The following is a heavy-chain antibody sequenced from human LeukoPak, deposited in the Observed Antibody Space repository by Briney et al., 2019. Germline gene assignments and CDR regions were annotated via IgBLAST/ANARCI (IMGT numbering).Heavy chain of an antibody. D-gene: IGHD5-18*01. CDR1: GGTFSSYA. J-gene: IGHJ4*02. V-gene: IGHV1-69*04. CDR2: IIPILGIA. Sequence: SVKVSCKASGGTFSSYAISWVRQAPGQGLEWMGRIIPILGIANYAQKFQGRVTITADKSTSTAYMELSSLRSEDTAVHYCARGIRGYSYGYYFDYWGQGTLVTVSS. CDR3: ARGIRGYSYGYYFDY.